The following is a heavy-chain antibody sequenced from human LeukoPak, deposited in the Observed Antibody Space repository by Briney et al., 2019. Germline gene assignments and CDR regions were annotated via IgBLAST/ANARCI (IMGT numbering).Heavy chain of an antibody. D-gene: IGHD3-22*01. CDR2: INPAIGNT. CDR1: GYTFTSYA. V-gene: IGHV1-3*01. J-gene: IGHJ4*02. CDR3: ARGPQHDSSGYYWGDYFDY. Sequence: ASVKVSCKASGYTFTSYAMHWVRRAPEQGLEGRGGINPAIGNTKYSQKFQGRVTITRDTSASTAYMELSSLRSEDTAVYYCARGPQHDSSGYYWGDYFDYWGQGTLVTVSS.